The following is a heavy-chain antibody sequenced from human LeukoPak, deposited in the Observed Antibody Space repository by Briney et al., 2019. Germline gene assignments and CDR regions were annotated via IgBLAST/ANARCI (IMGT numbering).Heavy chain of an antibody. CDR1: GYSFTNYD. Sequence: ASVKVSCKASGYSFTNYDINWVRQATGHGGEWMGWMNPNSGTVGYAQKFQGRVTMTRNASISAAYMELSSLTSEDAAVYYCTRGASDYWGENYFDYWGQGSLVTVSS. CDR3: TRGASDYWGENYFDY. J-gene: IGHJ4*02. CDR2: MNPNSGTV. D-gene: IGHD7-27*01. V-gene: IGHV1-8*01.